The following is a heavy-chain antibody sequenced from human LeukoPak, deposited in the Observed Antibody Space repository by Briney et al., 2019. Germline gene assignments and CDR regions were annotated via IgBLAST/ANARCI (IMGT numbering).Heavy chain of an antibody. CDR2: ISGSGGST. Sequence: GGSLRLSCAASGFTFSSYAMSWVRQAPGKGLEWVSAISGSGGSTYFADSVKGRFTISRDNAKNSLYLQMNSLRAEDTAVYYCARSARRDGYNFDYYYMDVWGKGTTVTISS. J-gene: IGHJ6*03. V-gene: IGHV3-23*01. D-gene: IGHD5-24*01. CDR1: GFTFSSYA. CDR3: ARSARRDGYNFDYYYMDV.